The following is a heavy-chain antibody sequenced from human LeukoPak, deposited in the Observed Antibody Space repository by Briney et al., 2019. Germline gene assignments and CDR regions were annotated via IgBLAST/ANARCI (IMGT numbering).Heavy chain of an antibody. CDR1: GYTFTSYD. V-gene: IGHV1-8*01. J-gene: IGHJ4*02. D-gene: IGHD3-3*01. CDR2: MNPNSGNT. Sequence: ASVKVSCKASGYTFTSYDINWVRQATGQGLEWMGWMNPNSGNTGYAQKFQGRVTMTRNTSISTAYMELSRLRSDDTAVYYCATLQTYYDFWSGYYPDYWGQGTLVTVSS. CDR3: ATLQTYYDFWSGYYPDY.